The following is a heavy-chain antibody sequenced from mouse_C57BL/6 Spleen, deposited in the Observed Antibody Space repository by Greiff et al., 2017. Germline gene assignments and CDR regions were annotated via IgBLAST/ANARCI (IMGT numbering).Heavy chain of an antibody. CDR2: IYPGDGDT. Sequence: QVQLKQSGPELVKPGASVKISCKASGYAFSSSWMNWVKQRPGKGLEWIGRIYPGDGDTNYNGKFKGKATLTADKSSSTAYMQLSSLTSEDSAVYFCARSPIYYDPYYAMDYWGQGTSVTVSS. V-gene: IGHV1-82*01. D-gene: IGHD2-4*01. CDR3: ARSPIYYDPYYAMDY. CDR1: GYAFSSSW. J-gene: IGHJ4*01.